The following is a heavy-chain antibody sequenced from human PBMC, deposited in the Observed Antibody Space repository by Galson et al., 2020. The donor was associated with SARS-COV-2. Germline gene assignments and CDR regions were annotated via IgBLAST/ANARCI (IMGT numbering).Heavy chain of an antibody. V-gene: IGHV3-74*01. CDR2: INSDGSST. D-gene: IGHD6-6*01. CDR1: GFTFSSYW. J-gene: IGHJ5*02. Sequence: GESLKISCAASGFTFSSYWMHWVRQAPGKGLVWVSRINSDGSSTSYADSVKGRFTISRDNAKNTLYLQMNSLRAEDTAVYYCAREGRQLGGFDPWGQGTLVTVSS. CDR3: AREGRQLGGFDP.